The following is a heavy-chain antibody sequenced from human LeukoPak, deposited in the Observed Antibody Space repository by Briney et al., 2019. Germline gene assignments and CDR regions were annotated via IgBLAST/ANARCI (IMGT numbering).Heavy chain of an antibody. CDR1: GGSISSSSYN. V-gene: IGHV4-39*07. CDR3: ARRDVYYDFWSGYYLGHFDY. J-gene: IGHJ4*02. CDR2: IYHSGST. Sequence: PSETLSLTCTVSGGSISSSSYNWGWIRQPPGKGLEWIGSIYHSGSTYYNPSLKSRVTISVDTSKNQFSLKPSSVTAADTAVYYCARRDVYYDFWSGYYLGHFDYWGQGTLVTVSS. D-gene: IGHD3-3*01.